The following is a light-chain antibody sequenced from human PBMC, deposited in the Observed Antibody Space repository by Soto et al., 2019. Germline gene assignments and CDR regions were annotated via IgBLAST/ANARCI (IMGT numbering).Light chain of an antibody. CDR3: QQRSNWPRT. CDR1: QSVSSY. Sequence: ESVLTQSAATLSLSPGERATISCRASQSVSSYLAWYQQKPGQAPRLLIYDASNRATGIPARFSGSGSGTDFTLTISSLEPEDFAVYYCQQRSNWPRTFGPGTKV. J-gene: IGKJ1*01. V-gene: IGKV3-11*01. CDR2: DAS.